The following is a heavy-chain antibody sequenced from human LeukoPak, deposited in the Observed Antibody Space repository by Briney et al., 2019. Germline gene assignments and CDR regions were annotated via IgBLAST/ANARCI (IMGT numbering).Heavy chain of an antibody. CDR1: GGSISSYY. Sequence: SSETLSLTCTVSGGSISSYYWSWIRQPAGKGLEWIGRIYTSGTTHYNPSLKSRVTMSVDTSKNQFSLKLSSVTAADTAVYYCARLSTVTTSFDYWGQGTLVTVSS. J-gene: IGHJ4*02. V-gene: IGHV4-4*07. CDR2: IYTSGTT. D-gene: IGHD4-17*01. CDR3: ARLSTVTTSFDY.